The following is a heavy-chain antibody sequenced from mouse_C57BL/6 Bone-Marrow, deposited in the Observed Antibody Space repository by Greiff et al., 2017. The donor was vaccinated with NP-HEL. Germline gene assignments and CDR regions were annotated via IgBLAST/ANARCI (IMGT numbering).Heavy chain of an antibody. J-gene: IGHJ3*01. CDR1: GYAFSSYW. CDR2: IYPGDGDS. V-gene: IGHV1-80*01. Sequence: QVQLPQSGAELVKPGASVKISCNASGYAFSSYWMNWVKQRPGKGLEWIGQIYPGDGDSNYNGKFKDKASLTADKSSSTAYMQLSSLTSEDSAVYFCARGAYWGQGTLVTVSA. CDR3: ARGAY.